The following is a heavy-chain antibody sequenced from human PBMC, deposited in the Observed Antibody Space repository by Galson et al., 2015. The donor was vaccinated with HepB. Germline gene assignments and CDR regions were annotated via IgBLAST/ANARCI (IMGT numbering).Heavy chain of an antibody. J-gene: IGHJ6*02. CDR2: IIPIFGTA. Sequence: SVKVSCKASGGTFSSYAISWVRQAPGQGLEWMGGIIPIFGTANYAQKFQGRVTITADESTSTAYMELSSLRSEDTAVYYCARPDYPPHFGMDVWGQGTTVTVSS. D-gene: IGHD4-11*01. CDR3: ARPDYPPHFGMDV. CDR1: GGTFSSYA. V-gene: IGHV1-69*13.